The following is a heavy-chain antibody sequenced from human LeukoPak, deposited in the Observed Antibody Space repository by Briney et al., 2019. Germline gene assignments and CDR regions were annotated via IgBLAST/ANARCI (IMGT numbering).Heavy chain of an antibody. CDR1: GYTFTGYY. CDR2: INPNTGGT. Sequence: ASVKVSCKTSGYTFTGYYMHWVRQAPGQGLEWMGLINPNTGGTNYAQNFQGRVTMTSDTSISTAYMELSSLRSDDTAMYYCARAPMIVVVFPPRLDFWGQGTLVTVSS. J-gene: IGHJ4*02. D-gene: IGHD3-22*01. V-gene: IGHV1-2*02. CDR3: ARAPMIVVVFPPRLDF.